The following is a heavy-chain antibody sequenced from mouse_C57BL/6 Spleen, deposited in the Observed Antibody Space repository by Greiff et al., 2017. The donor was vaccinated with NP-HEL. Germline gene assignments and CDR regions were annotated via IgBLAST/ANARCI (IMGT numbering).Heavy chain of an antibody. CDR3: ARRGLYDYGFAY. CDR1: GYAFSSYW. J-gene: IGHJ3*01. V-gene: IGHV1-80*01. Sequence: VQLQESGAELVKPGASVKISCKASGYAFSSYWMNWVKQRPGKGLEWIGQIYPGDGDTNYNGKFKGKATLTADKSSSTAYMQLSSLTSEDSAVYFCARRGLYDYGFAYWGQGTLVTVSA. D-gene: IGHD2-4*01. CDR2: IYPGDGDT.